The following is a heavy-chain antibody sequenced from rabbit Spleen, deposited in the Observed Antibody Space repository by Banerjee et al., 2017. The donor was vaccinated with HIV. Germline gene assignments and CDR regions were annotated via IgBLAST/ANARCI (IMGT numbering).Heavy chain of an antibody. D-gene: IGHD8-1*01. CDR2: IDPVFGIT. V-gene: IGHV1S47*01. J-gene: IGHJ4*01. CDR3: ARGGDGSSYWYYLDL. Sequence: QEQLKESGGGLVQPGASLTLTCTASGFDFSSYYMNWVRQAPGKGLEWIGYIDPVFGITYYASWVNGRFSISRENAQNTVFLQMTSLTAADTATYFCARGGDGSSYWYYLDLWGPGTLVTVS. CDR1: GFDFSSYY.